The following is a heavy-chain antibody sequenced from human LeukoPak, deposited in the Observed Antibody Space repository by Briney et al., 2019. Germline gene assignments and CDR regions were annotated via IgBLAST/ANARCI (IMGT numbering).Heavy chain of an antibody. CDR2: ISSSSTYI. V-gene: IGHV3-21*01. D-gene: IGHD1-26*01. CDR3: ARGRGAYYTNDY. Sequence: GGSLRLSCAASGFTFSSYGMHWVRQAPGKGLEWVSSISSSSTYIYYADSLKGRFTISRDNAKNSLYLQMNSLRAEDTAVYYCARGRGAYYTNDYWGQGSLVTVSS. CDR1: GFTFSSYG. J-gene: IGHJ4*02.